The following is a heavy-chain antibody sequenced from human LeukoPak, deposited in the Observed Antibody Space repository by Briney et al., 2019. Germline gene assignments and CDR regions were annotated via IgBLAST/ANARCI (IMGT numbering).Heavy chain of an antibody. CDR3: ARNSYGTGYFDY. V-gene: IGHV3-53*01. CDR1: GFTVSSNY. CDR2: NYSGGST. Sequence: GGSLRLSCAASGFTVSSNYMSWVRPAPGKGLEWVAVNYSGGSTYYADSVKGRFTISRHNSKNTLYLQMNSLSAEDTAVYYCARNSYGTGYFDYWGQGTLVTVSS. D-gene: IGHD5-18*01. J-gene: IGHJ4*02.